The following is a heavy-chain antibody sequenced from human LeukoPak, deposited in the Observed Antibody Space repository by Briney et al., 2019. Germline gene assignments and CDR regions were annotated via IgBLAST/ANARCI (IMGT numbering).Heavy chain of an antibody. CDR3: ARDPSPLGRHDY. D-gene: IGHD1-26*01. J-gene: IGHJ4*02. CDR1: GYTFTSYA. Sequence: GASVKVSCKASGYTFTSYAMNWVRQAPGQGLEWMGWISAYNGNTNYAQKLQGRVTMTTDTSTSTAYMELKSLRSDDTAVYYCARDPSPLGRHDYWGQGTLVTVSS. CDR2: ISAYNGNT. V-gene: IGHV1-18*01.